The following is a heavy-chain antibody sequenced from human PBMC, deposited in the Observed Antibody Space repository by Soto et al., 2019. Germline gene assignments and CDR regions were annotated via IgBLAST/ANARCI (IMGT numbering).Heavy chain of an antibody. V-gene: IGHV3-53*01. CDR2: IYSGGST. CDR1: GFTVSSNY. J-gene: IGHJ4*02. CDR3: AKETYTVTTVPYFDY. Sequence: GGSLRLSCAASGFTVSSNYMSWVRQAPGKGLEWVSVIYSGGSTYYADSVKGRFTISRDNSKNTLYLQMNSLRAEDTAVYYCAKETYTVTTVPYFDYWGQGTLVTVSS. D-gene: IGHD4-17*01.